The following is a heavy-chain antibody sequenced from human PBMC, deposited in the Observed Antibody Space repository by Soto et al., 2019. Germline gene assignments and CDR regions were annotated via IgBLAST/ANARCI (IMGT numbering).Heavy chain of an antibody. CDR2: IFPGDSDT. CDR1: GYSFTSQW. V-gene: IGHV5-51*01. CDR3: GSLPVGAHFEYFHP. D-gene: IGHD1-26*01. Sequence: GESLKISCKASGYSFTSQWIGWVRQMPGKGLEWVGIIFPGDSDTRISPSFQGQVTMSADKSISTAYLQWTSLKASDTAMYHCGSLPVGAHFEYFHPWGQRPVVSVAS. J-gene: IGHJ1*01.